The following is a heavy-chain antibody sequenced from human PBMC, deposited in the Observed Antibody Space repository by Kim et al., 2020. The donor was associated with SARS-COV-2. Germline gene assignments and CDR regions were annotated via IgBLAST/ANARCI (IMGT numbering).Heavy chain of an antibody. CDR3: ARHVRNPYIASPEGYYYYGMDV. CDR2: IYYSGST. V-gene: IGHV4-39*01. D-gene: IGHD6-13*01. J-gene: IGHJ6*02. CDR1: GGSISSSSYY. Sequence: SETLSLTCTVSGGSISSSSYYWGWIRQPPGKGLEWIGSIYYSGSTYYNPSLKSRVTISVDTSKNQFSLKLSSVTAADTAVYYCARHVRNPYIASPEGYYYYGMDVWGQGTTVTVSS.